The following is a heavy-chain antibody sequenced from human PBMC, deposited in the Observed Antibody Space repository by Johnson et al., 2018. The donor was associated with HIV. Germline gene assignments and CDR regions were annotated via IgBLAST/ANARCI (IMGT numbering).Heavy chain of an antibody. CDR1: GFTFDDYT. V-gene: IGHV3-43*01. J-gene: IGHJ3*02. Sequence: HLVESGGVVVQPGGSLRLSCAASGFTFDDYTMHWVRQAPGKGLEWVSLISWDGGSTYYADSVKGRFTISRDNSKNSLYLQMNSLRTEDTALYYCAKGSLVGPNDAFDIWGQGTMVTVSS. CDR3: AKGSLVGPNDAFDI. CDR2: ISWDGGST. D-gene: IGHD3-16*02.